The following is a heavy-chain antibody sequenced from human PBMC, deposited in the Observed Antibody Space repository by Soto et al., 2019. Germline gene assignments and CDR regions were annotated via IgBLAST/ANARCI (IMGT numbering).Heavy chain of an antibody. CDR1: GFTFSSYA. J-gene: IGHJ4*02. V-gene: IGHV3-30-3*01. CDR3: ARGRHIVVVTAIHY. Sequence: GGSLRLSCAASGFTFSSYAMHWVRQAPGKGLEWVAVISYDGSNKYYADSVKGRFTISRDNSKNTLYLQMNSLRAEDTAVYYCARGRHIVVVTAIHYWGQGTLVTVSS. CDR2: ISYDGSNK. D-gene: IGHD2-21*02.